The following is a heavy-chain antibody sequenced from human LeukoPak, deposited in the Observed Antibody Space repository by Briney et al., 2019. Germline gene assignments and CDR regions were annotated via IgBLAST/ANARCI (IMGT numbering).Heavy chain of an antibody. J-gene: IGHJ4*02. D-gene: IGHD2-15*01. CDR3: ARAPGGAEKELRWWYFDY. CDR2: INWNGGST. V-gene: IGHV3-20*04. Sequence: GGSLRLSCAASGFTFDDYGMSWVRQAPGKGLEWVSGINWNGGSTGYADSVKGRFTISRDNAKNSLYLQMNSLRAEDTALYYCARAPGGAEKELRWWYFDYWGQGTLVTVSS. CDR1: GFTFDDYG.